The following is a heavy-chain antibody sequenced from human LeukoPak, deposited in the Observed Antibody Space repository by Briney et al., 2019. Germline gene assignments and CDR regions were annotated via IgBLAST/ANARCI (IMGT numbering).Heavy chain of an antibody. Sequence: AGGSLRLSCAASGFTFSDYYMSWIRQAPGKGLEWVSYISSSSSYTNYADSVKGRFTISRDNAKNSLYLQMNSLRAEDTAVYYCARVGRGIAMAYFDYWGQGTLVIVSS. CDR1: GFTFSDYY. D-gene: IGHD5-18*01. V-gene: IGHV3-11*05. CDR2: ISSSSSYT. CDR3: ARVGRGIAMAYFDY. J-gene: IGHJ4*02.